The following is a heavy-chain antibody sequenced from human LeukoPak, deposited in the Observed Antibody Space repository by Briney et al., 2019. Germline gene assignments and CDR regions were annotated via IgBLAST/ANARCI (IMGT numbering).Heavy chain of an antibody. Sequence: GASVKVSCKVSGYTLTELSMHWVRQAPGQGLEWMGWINPKNGGTNYAQKFQGRVTMTRDTSINTAFMELSRLNSDDTAVYFCARDGYGGNSFDYWGQGTLVTVSS. CDR1: GYTLTELS. CDR2: INPKNGGT. J-gene: IGHJ4*02. D-gene: IGHD4-23*01. V-gene: IGHV1-2*02. CDR3: ARDGYGGNSFDY.